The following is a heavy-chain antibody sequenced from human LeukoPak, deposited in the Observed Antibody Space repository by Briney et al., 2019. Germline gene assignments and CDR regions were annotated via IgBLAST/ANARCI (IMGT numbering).Heavy chain of an antibody. CDR2: IYHSGST. CDR3: AQSGSYSKLIFDY. D-gene: IGHD1-26*01. J-gene: IGHJ4*02. V-gene: IGHV4-4*02. CDR1: GGSISSSNW. Sequence: SGTLSLTCAVSGGSISSSNWWSWVRQPPGKGLEWIGEIYHSGSTNYNPSLKSRVTISVDKSKNQFSLKLSSVTAADTAVYYCAQSGSYSKLIFDYWGQGTLVTVSS.